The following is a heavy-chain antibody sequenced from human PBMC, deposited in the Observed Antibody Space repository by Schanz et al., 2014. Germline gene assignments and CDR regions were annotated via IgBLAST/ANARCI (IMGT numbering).Heavy chain of an antibody. D-gene: IGHD3-22*01. J-gene: IGHJ4*02. V-gene: IGHV3-23*04. CDR3: AKDGRLPYYGTGSDFDY. CDR1: GFNFYTSA. CDR2: MIGSGSSV. Sequence: EVQLVESGGGMVRPGGSLRLSCVASGFNFYTSAMTWVRQAPGKGLEWVSRMIGSGSSVFYADSVKGRFTISRDNLKNTVYLQMNSLRAGDTAVYYCAKDGRLPYYGTGSDFDYWGQGTLVAVSS.